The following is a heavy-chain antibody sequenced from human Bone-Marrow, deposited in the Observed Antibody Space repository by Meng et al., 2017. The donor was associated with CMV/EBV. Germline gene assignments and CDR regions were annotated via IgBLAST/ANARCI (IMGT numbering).Heavy chain of an antibody. CDR1: GFTFSSYA. CDR2: ISSSGSTI. Sequence: GESLKISCAASGFTFSSYAMHWVRQAPGKGLEWVSYISSSGSTIYYADSVKGRFTISRDNAKNSLYLQMNSLRAEDTAVYYCASVTAMVNYWGQGTLVTVSS. D-gene: IGHD5-18*01. J-gene: IGHJ4*02. CDR3: ASVTAMVNY. V-gene: IGHV3-48*04.